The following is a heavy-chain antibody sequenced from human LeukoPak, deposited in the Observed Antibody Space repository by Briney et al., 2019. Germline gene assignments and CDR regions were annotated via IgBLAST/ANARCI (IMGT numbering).Heavy chain of an antibody. J-gene: IGHJ4*02. CDR3: VTVLEMATIPPLIFDY. D-gene: IGHD5-24*01. V-gene: IGHV3-48*03. CDR1: GFTFSSYE. CDR2: ISSSGSTI. Sequence: PGGSLRLSCAASGFTFSSYEMNWVRQAPGKGLEWVSYISSSGSTIYYADSVKGRFTISRDNAKNSLYLQMNSPRAEDTAVYYCVTVLEMATIPPLIFDYWGQGTLVTVSS.